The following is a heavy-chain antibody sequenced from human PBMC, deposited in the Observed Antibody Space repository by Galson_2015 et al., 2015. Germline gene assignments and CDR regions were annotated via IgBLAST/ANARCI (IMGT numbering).Heavy chain of an antibody. J-gene: IGHJ4*02. CDR2: IDWDDDK. CDR1: GFSLSTVGMR. V-gene: IGHV2-70*04. D-gene: IGHD3-10*01. CDR3: ARSFGSGVSPLGY. Sequence: PALVKPTQTLTLTCTFSGFSLSTVGMRVSCIRQPPGKALEWLARIDWDDDKFYSTSLKTRLTISKDTSRNQVVLTMTNMDPVDTAPYYCARSFGSGVSPLGYWGQKTLVTVSS.